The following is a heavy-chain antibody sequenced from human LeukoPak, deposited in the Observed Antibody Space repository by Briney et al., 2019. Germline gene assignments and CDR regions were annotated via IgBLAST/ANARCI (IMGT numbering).Heavy chain of an antibody. CDR3: VSFYETY. Sequence: GGSLRLSCAASGNYWMHWVRQAPGKGLVWVSHINSDGSWASYADSVKGRFTISKDNAKNTVYLQMNSLRAEDTAVYYCVSFYETYWGRGTLVTVSS. CDR2: INSDGSWA. J-gene: IGHJ4*02. D-gene: IGHD2/OR15-2a*01. V-gene: IGHV3-74*01. CDR1: GNYW.